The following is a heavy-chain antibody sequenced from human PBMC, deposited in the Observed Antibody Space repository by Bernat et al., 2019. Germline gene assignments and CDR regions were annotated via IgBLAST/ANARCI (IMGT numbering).Heavy chain of an antibody. CDR3: ARFTVTSKPYYYYYYMDV. D-gene: IGHD4-11*01. CDR2: IYYSGST. V-gene: IGHV4-59*01. J-gene: IGHJ6*03. CDR1: GGSISSYY. Sequence: QVQLQESGPGLVKPSETLSLTCTVSGGSISSYYWSWIRQPPRKGLEWIGYIYYSGSTNYNPSLKSRVTISVDTSKNQFSLKLSSVTAADTAVYYCARFTVTSKPYYYYYYMDVWGKGTTVTVSS.